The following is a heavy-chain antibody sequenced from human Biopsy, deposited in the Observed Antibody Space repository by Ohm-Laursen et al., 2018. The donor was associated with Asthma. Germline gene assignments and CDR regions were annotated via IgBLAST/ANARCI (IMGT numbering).Heavy chain of an antibody. CDR2: ISYDGREK. CDR3: AKVYDYAYHYDAFDI. D-gene: IGHD4-17*01. CDR1: GFAFGNYA. J-gene: IGHJ3*02. V-gene: IGHV3-30*18. Sequence: SLRLSCAASGFAFGNYAMYWVRQAPGKGPEWVALISYDGREKGYVDSVKGRFTISRDNFRNTLYLQMNSLRAEDTAVYYCAKVYDYAYHYDAFDIWGQGTMVTVSS.